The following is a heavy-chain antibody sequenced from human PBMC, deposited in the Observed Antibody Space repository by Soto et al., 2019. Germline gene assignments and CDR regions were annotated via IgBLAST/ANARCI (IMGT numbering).Heavy chain of an antibody. J-gene: IGHJ6*04. V-gene: IGHV4-59*01. CDR3: ARGCQKRIVARCPYGLDV. CDR2: SYYSGSA. CDR1: GFTCSIYA. Sequence: LRLCCAASGFTCSIYAISLIRHAPGKGLEWIGDSYYSGSANYNPSLKSRVTISVDTTKNQFSLKLGSLTAADTAVYFCARGCQKRIVARCPYGLDVWGEGTTVTVSS. D-gene: IGHD3-16*02.